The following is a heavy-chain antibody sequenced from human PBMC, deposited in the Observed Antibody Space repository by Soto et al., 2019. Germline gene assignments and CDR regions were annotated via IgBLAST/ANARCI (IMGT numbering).Heavy chain of an antibody. CDR2: IYYSAST. CDR1: GGSLSSYY. Sequence: SETRSLTWTLAGGSLSSYYCSWIPHPPGKGLEWIGYIYYSASTNYNPSLKSRVTISVDTSKNQFSLKLSSVTAADTAVYYGARGRSGIVGPSVLWGQGTLVTVSS. V-gene: IGHV4-59*01. D-gene: IGHD1-26*01. CDR3: ARGRSGIVGPSVL. J-gene: IGHJ4*02.